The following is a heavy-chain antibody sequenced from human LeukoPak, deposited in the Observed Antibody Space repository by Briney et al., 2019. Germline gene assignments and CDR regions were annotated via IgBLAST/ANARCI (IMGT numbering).Heavy chain of an antibody. CDR2: ISYDGSNK. CDR1: GFTFSSYG. V-gene: IGHV3-30*18. J-gene: IGHJ4*02. CDR3: AKERNDYGDYVFDY. D-gene: IGHD4-17*01. Sequence: GRSLRLSCAASGFTFSSYGMHWVRQAPGKGLEWVAVISYDGSNKYYADSVKGRFTISRDSSKNTLYLQMNSLRAEDTAVYYCAKERNDYGDYVFDYWGQGTLVTVSS.